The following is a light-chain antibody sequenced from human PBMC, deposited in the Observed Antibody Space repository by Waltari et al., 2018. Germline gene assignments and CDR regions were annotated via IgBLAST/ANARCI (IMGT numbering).Light chain of an antibody. J-gene: IGKJ1*01. Sequence: ILLTQSPGPLSLSPGDRATLSCRASHSVTNSYLAWYHQKSGQAPRLLIFGASNRATGIPDRFSGSESGTDFTLTISRLEPEDVGVYYCQQYGTSRTFGQGTKVEIK. CDR3: QQYGTSRT. CDR1: HSVTNSY. CDR2: GAS. V-gene: IGKV3-20*01.